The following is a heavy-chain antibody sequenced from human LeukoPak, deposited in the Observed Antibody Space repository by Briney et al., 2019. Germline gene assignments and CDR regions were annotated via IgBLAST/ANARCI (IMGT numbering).Heavy chain of an antibody. D-gene: IGHD3-10*01. V-gene: IGHV1-18*04. CDR3: ARDANTMVRGAIDY. J-gene: IGHJ4*02. Sequence: ASVKVSCKASGYTFTSYGISWVRQAPGQGLEWMGWFSAYNGNTNYAQKLQGRVTMTTDTSTSTAYMELRSLRSDDTAVYYCARDANTMVRGAIDYWGQGTLVAVSS. CDR2: FSAYNGNT. CDR1: GYTFTSYG.